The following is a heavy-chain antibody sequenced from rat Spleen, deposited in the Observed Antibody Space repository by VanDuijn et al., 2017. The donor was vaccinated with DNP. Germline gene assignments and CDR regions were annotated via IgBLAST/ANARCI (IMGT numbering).Heavy chain of an antibody. D-gene: IGHD1-11*01. CDR1: GFTFSNYG. CDR3: ATFEGRDA. J-gene: IGHJ4*01. Sequence: EVQLVESGGGFVQPGRSLKLSCAASGFTFSNYGMAWVRQAPTKGLEWVASITNSGGSIYYRDSLKGRFTIPRDNAKNTQYLQMASLRSEDTATYYCATFEGRDAWGQGTSVTVSS. CDR2: ITNSGGSI. V-gene: IGHV5S13*01.